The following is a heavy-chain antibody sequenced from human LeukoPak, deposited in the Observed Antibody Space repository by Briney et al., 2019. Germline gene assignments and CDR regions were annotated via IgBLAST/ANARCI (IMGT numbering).Heavy chain of an antibody. CDR1: GGAVNSYY. Sequence: SETLSLTCTVSGGAVNSYYWSWIRQTPGKGLEWIGYISHSGNTDYAPSLKSRVTMSLDTSKNQFSLKLSSVTAADTAVYYCARLRTRATLGAFDIWGQGTMVTVSS. CDR3: ARLRTRATLGAFDI. J-gene: IGHJ3*02. V-gene: IGHV4-59*02. D-gene: IGHD1-26*01. CDR2: ISHSGNT.